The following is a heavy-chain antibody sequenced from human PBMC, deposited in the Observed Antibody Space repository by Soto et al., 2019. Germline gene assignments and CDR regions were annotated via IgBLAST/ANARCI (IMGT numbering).Heavy chain of an antibody. Sequence: QVQLVESGGGVVQPGRSLRLSCAASRFTFSSHGMHWVRQAPGKGLGWVALISNDGSNKYYVDSVKDRFTISGDNSKNTLFLQMDSLRAEETAVYYCANGGKHGQIIAFDYWGQGTLVTVSS. V-gene: IGHV3-30*18. J-gene: IGHJ4*02. CDR1: RFTFSSHG. D-gene: IGHD3-16*02. CDR3: ANGGKHGQIIAFDY. CDR2: ISNDGSNK.